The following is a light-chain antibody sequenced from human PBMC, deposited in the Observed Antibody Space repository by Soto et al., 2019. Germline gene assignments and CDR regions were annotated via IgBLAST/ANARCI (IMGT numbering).Light chain of an antibody. CDR2: DVS. Sequence: QSALTQPASVSGSPGQSITVSCTGTSSDVGGYNYVSWYQQHPGKAPKVMIYDVSKRPSGVSNRFSGSKSGNTASLTISGLQAEDEADYYCNSYTSSSTLPYDFGTGTKLTVL. J-gene: IGLJ1*01. V-gene: IGLV2-14*01. CDR3: NSYTSSSTLPYD. CDR1: SSDVGGYNY.